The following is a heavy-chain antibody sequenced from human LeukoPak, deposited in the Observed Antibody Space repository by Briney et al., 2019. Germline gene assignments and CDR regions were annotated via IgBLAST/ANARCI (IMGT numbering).Heavy chain of an antibody. CDR1: GGSISSGSYY. D-gene: IGHD3-22*01. CDR2: IYTSGST. V-gene: IGHV4-61*02. Sequence: SETLSLTCTVSGGSISSGSYYWSWIRQPAGKGLEWIGRIYTSGSTNYNPSLKTRVTISVDTSKNQFSLKLSSVTAADTAVYYCARDRPAYYYDSSGYPWGQGTLVTVSS. CDR3: ARDRPAYYYDSSGYP. J-gene: IGHJ5*02.